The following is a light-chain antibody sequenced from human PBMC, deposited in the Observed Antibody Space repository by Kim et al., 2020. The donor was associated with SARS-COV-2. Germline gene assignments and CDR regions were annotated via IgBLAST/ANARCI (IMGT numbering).Light chain of an antibody. CDR2: DVS. CDR3: SSYTSGSTV. Sequence: SSLPPPSSFSGSPGQSITISCTGTSSDVGGYNYVSWYQQHPGKAPKLMIYDVSKRPSGVSNRFSGSKSGNTASLTISGLQPEDEADYYCSSYTSGSTVFGTGTKVTVL. J-gene: IGLJ1*01. V-gene: IGLV2-14*01. CDR1: SSDVGGYNY.